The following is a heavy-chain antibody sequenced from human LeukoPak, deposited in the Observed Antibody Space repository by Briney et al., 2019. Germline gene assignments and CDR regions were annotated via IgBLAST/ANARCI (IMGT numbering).Heavy chain of an antibody. J-gene: IGHJ4*02. CDR2: FTSSVANT. D-gene: IGHD5-18*01. Sequence: XFTSSVANTYYPASVTRRFTISRDNSKNTLYLQVNSLRAEDTAVYYCAKGNGYSYGRYYFDYWGQGTLVTVSS. V-gene: IGHV3-23*01. CDR3: AKGNGYSYGRYYFDY.